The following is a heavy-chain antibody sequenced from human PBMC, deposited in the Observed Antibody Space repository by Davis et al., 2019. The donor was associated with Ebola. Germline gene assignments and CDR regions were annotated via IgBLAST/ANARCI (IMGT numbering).Heavy chain of an antibody. CDR2: IYSGGST. Sequence: PGGSLRLSCAASGFTVSSNYMSWVRQAPGKGLEWVSVIYSGGSTYYADSVKGRFTISRDNSKNTLYLQMNSLRAEDTAVYYCAKDSSSEAYYYYGMDVWGQGTTVTVSS. J-gene: IGHJ6*02. CDR3: AKDSSSEAYYYYGMDV. V-gene: IGHV3-53*05. CDR1: GFTVSSNY. D-gene: IGHD6-6*01.